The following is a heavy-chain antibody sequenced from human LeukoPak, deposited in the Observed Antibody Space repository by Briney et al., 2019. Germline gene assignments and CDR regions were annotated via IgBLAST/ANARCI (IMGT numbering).Heavy chain of an antibody. J-gene: IGHJ4*02. CDR1: GFTFSSYW. CDR3: ARDSYYSSEY. CDR2: IKHDGSDK. D-gene: IGHD2/OR15-2a*01. V-gene: IGHV3-7*05. Sequence: GGSLRLSCAASGFTFSSYWMSWVRQAPGKGLEWVANIKHDGSDKYYVASVKGRFTISRDNAKNSLYLQMDSLRAEDTAVYYCARDSYYSSEYCGPGTLVTVSS.